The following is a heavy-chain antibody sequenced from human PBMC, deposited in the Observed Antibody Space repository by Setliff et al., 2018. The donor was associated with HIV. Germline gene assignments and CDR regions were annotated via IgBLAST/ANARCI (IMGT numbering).Heavy chain of an antibody. J-gene: IGHJ4*02. Sequence: GGSLRLSCAASGFIFSDYYMSWIRQAPGKGLEWVSYISGSGGSTYYADSVKGRFTISRDNSKNTLYLQMNSLRAEDTAVYYCAKDDYGDPFDYWGQGTLVTVSS. V-gene: IGHV3-23*01. D-gene: IGHD4-17*01. CDR1: GFIFSDYY. CDR2: ISGSGGST. CDR3: AKDDYGDPFDY.